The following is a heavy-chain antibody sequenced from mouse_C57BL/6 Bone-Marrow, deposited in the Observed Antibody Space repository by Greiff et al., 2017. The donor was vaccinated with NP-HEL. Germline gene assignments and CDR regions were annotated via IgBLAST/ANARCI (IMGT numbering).Heavy chain of an antibody. J-gene: IGHJ4*01. CDR3: ARLSMRPYAMDY. CDR1: GYTFTSYW. CDR2: IHPNSGST. Sequence: VQLQQSGAELVKPGASVKLSCKASGYTFTSYWMHWVKQRPGQGLEWIGMIHPNSGSTNYNEKFKSKATLTVDKSSSTAYMQLSSLTSEDSAVYYCARLSMRPYAMDYWGQGTSVTVSS. V-gene: IGHV1-64*01. D-gene: IGHD2-3*01.